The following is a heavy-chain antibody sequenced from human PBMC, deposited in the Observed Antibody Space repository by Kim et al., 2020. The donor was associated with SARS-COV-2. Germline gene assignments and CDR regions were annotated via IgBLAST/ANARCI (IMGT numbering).Heavy chain of an antibody. J-gene: IGHJ6*02. CDR2: GNP. V-gene: IGHV1-8*01. CDR3: ARGYAMDV. Sequence: GNPGYAQKFQGRLTMTRNTSTSTAYMELSSLRSDDTAVYYCARGYAMDVWGQGTTVTVSS.